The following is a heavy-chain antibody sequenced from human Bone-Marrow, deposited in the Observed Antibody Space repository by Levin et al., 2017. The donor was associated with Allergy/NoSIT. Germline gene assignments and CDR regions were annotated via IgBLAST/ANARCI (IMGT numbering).Heavy chain of an antibody. CDR2: IYPDDSDT. J-gene: IGHJ4*02. Sequence: GESLKISCKGSGYSFSTYWITWVRQMPGKGLEYMGIIYPDDSDTRYSPSFQGQVTISVDKSINTAYLQWNSLKTSDSAMYYCARRMGDHWGQGTLVTVSA. CDR1: GYSFSTYW. D-gene: IGHD2-8*01. CDR3: ARRMGDH. V-gene: IGHV5-51*01.